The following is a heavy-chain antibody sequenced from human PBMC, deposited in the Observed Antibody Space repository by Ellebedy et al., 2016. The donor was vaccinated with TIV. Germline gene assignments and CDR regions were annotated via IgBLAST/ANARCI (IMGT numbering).Heavy chain of an antibody. Sequence: SETLSLTCSVSGGSISSSSYYWAWNRQPPGRGLAWIGTVSYSRLTYHNPSLEGRVTISIDTSQNHFSLKLTSVTAADTAVDYCARQGDFYASGNFPYFDSWGHGTVVTVS. J-gene: IGHJ4*01. CDR1: GGSISSSSYY. V-gene: IGHV4-39*01. D-gene: IGHD2/OR15-2a*01. CDR3: ARQGDFYASGNFPYFDS. CDR2: VSYSRLT.